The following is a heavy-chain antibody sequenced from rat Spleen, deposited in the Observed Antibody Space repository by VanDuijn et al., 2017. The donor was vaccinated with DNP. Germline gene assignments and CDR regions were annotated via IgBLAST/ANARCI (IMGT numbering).Heavy chain of an antibody. V-gene: IGHV5S13*01. CDR2: ISSGGDIT. D-gene: IGHD1-5*01. CDR3: TRHGEVHLRYAMDA. J-gene: IGHJ4*01. Sequence: EVQLVESGGGLVQPGRSLKLSCAASGFTFSNHGMAWVRQAPTKGLEWVASISSGGDITYYRDSVKGRFTISRDNAQNTQYLQMDSLRSEETATYYCTRHGEVHLRYAMDAWGQGTSVTVSS. CDR1: GFTFSNHG.